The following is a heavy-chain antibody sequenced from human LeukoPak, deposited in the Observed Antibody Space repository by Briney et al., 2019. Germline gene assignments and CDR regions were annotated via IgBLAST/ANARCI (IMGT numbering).Heavy chain of an antibody. Sequence: ASVKVSCKVSGYTLTELSMHWVRQAPGKGLEWMGGFDPEDGETIYAQKFQGRVTMTEGTSTDTAYMELSSLRSEDTAVYYCATGQVVVAATPHAFDIWGQGTMVTVSS. CDR2: FDPEDGET. V-gene: IGHV1-24*01. CDR3: ATGQVVVAATPHAFDI. CDR1: GYTLTELS. D-gene: IGHD2-15*01. J-gene: IGHJ3*02.